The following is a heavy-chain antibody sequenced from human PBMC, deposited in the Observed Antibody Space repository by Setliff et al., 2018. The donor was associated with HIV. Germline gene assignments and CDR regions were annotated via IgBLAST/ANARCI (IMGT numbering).Heavy chain of an antibody. J-gene: IGHJ4*02. CDR2: IYYSGST. V-gene: IGHV4-39*01. CDR1: GGSISSSSYF. D-gene: IGHD1-7*01. Sequence: SETLSLTCTVSGGSISSSSYFWGWIRQPPGKGLAWIGSIYYSGSTYYNPSLKSRVTISVDTSKKQFSLKLSSVTAADTAVYYCARWRDNWNSGFDYWGQGTLVTVSS. CDR3: ARWRDNWNSGFDY.